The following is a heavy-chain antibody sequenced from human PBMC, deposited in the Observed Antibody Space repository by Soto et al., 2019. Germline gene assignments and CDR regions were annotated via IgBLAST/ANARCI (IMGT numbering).Heavy chain of an antibody. Sequence: PSETLSLTCTVSGGSMSSEGYYWSWIRQHSGKGLEWIGYIYYSGLTDYNPSLKSRLTISVDKSKNEFYLKMRSVTAADTAVYFCGKMLTGTSGHSDFDSWGQGTLVTVSS. CDR1: GGSMSSEGYY. CDR3: GKMLTGTSGHSDFDS. J-gene: IGHJ5*01. D-gene: IGHD5-18*01. CDR2: IYYSGLT. V-gene: IGHV4-31*09.